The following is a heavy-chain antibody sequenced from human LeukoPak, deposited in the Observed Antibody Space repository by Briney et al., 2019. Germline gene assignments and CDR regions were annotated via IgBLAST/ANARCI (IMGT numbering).Heavy chain of an antibody. D-gene: IGHD3-10*01. V-gene: IGHV1-69*04. Sequence: GASVKVSCKASGGTFSSYAISWVRQAPGQGLEWMGRIIPILGIANYAQKFQGRVTITADKSTSTAYMELSSLRSEDTAVYYCAREEGSRGSGSYRQYYYYYGMDGWGQGTTVTVSS. CDR1: GGTFSSYA. CDR2: IIPILGIA. J-gene: IGHJ6*02. CDR3: AREEGSRGSGSYRQYYYYYGMDG.